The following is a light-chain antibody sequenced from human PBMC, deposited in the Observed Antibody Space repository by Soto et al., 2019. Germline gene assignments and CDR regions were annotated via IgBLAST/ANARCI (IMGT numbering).Light chain of an antibody. V-gene: IGKV3-20*01. J-gene: IGKJ1*01. Sequence: EIVLTQSPGTLSLSPGERATLSCRASQSVSSSYLAWYQQKPGQAPRLLIYGASSRATGIPDRFSGSGSGTDFTLNISRVEPEDVAMYYCQQYGRSKRWTFGQGTKVEVK. CDR1: QSVSSSY. CDR3: QQYGRSKRWT. CDR2: GAS.